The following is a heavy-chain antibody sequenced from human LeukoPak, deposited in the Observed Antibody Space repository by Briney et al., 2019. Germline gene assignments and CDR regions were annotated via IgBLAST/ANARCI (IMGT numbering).Heavy chain of an antibody. CDR2: IYHSGST. J-gene: IGHJ5*02. D-gene: IGHD3-22*01. V-gene: IGHV4-30-2*01. CDR1: GGSISSGGYS. Sequence: SETLSLTCAVSGGSISSGGYSWSWIRQPPGKGLEWIGYIYHSGSTYYNPSLKSRVTISVDRSKNQFSLKLSSVTAADTAVYYCAREGNGYYDSSGYYLHNWFDPWGQGTLVTVSS. CDR3: AREGNGYYDSSGYYLHNWFDP.